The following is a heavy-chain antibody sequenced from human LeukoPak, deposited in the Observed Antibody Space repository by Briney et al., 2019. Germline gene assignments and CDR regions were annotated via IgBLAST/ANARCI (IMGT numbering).Heavy chain of an antibody. D-gene: IGHD6-13*01. CDR3: ARVQQHRHSSSPRWYYFVY. CDR2: IYDSGDS. Sequence: PSETLSLTCIVSGGSINNYYWSWIRQPAGKGLEWIGRIYDSGDSFYNPSLKSRVTMSVDTSKNQFSLKLSSVTAADTAVYYCARVQQHRHSSSPRWYYFVYWGQGTLVTVSS. J-gene: IGHJ4*02. CDR1: GGSINNYY. V-gene: IGHV4-4*07.